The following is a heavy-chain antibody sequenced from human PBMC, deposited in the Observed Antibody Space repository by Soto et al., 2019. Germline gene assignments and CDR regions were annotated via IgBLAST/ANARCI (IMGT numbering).Heavy chain of an antibody. CDR3: DIDISSSGVGELDY. CDR2: IKSKTSGETT. CDR1: GSTFNSAW. V-gene: IGHV3-15*01. Sequence: EVHLVESGGGLVKPGGSLRLSCAASGSTFNSAWLTWVRQAPGKGLEWVARIKSKTSGETTDYAAPVKGRFIISRDDSKSTVYLQMNSLNTEDTAIYHCDIDISSSGVGELDYWGQGTLVTVSS. D-gene: IGHD5-12*01. J-gene: IGHJ4*02.